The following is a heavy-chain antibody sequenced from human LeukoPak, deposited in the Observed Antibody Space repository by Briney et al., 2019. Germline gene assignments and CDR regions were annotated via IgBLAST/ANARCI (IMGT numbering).Heavy chain of an antibody. Sequence: SETLSLTCAVYGGSFSGYYWSWIRQPPGKGLGWIGEINHSGSTNYNPSLKSRVTISVDTSKNQFSLKLSSVTAADTAVYYCARGGRRWLQLPDYWGQGTLVTVSS. D-gene: IGHD5-24*01. CDR3: ARGGRRWLQLPDY. V-gene: IGHV4-34*01. CDR1: GGSFSGYY. J-gene: IGHJ4*02. CDR2: INHSGST.